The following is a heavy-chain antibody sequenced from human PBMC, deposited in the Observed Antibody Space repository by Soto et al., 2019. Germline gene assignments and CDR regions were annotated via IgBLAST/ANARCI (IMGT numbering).Heavy chain of an antibody. V-gene: IGHV2-5*02. J-gene: IGHJ6*02. CDR3: AHASTSHHYAMDV. CDR2: IYWDDDK. Sequence: QITLKESGPTLVKSTQTLTLTCTFSGFSLTTSGVSVAWIRQPPGKALEWLALIYWDDDKRYSPSLKTRLSITXDXXNHQVVLTMTNMDPVDTATYYCAHASTSHHYAMDVWGQGTTVTVSS. CDR1: GFSLTTSGVS.